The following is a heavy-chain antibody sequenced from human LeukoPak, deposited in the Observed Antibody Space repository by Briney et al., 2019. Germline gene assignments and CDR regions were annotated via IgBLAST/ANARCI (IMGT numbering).Heavy chain of an antibody. CDR3: ARAARVDTGFDY. Sequence: GGSLRLSCAASGFTFSRYWMTWVRQAPGKGLEWVANIKDDGSQKYYVDSVKGRFTISRDNAKNSLYLQMNSLRAEDTAVYYCARAARVDTGFDYWGQGTLVTVSS. D-gene: IGHD3-9*01. V-gene: IGHV3-7*01. CDR1: GFTFSRYW. CDR2: IKDDGSQK. J-gene: IGHJ4*02.